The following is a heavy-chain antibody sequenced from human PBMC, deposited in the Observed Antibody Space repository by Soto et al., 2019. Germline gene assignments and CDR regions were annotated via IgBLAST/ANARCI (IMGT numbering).Heavy chain of an antibody. Sequence: VQVLDSGGGLVQPGGSLRLSCAASGFPFSSTDMSWVRQAPWKWLEWVSTIDGSGGATYYADSVRGRFTISRDDSKNTGYLQLSSLRADDTAVYYCAKTSGWCISWGQGTLVTVSS. D-gene: IGHD6-19*01. V-gene: IGHV3-23*01. CDR3: AKTSGWCIS. CDR1: GFPFSSTD. J-gene: IGHJ5*02. CDR2: IDGSGGAT.